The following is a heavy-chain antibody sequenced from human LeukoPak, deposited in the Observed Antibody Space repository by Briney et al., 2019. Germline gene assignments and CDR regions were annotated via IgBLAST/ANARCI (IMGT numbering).Heavy chain of an antibody. Sequence: GGSLRLSCAASGFTFRSYGMSWVRQAPGKGLEWVSAISGSGGSTDYADSVKGRFIISRDNSKNTLYLQMKSLRAEDTAVCYCAKDSYDVLMLSRAGWFDSWGQGTLVTVSS. J-gene: IGHJ5*01. CDR3: AKDSYDVLMLSRAGWFDS. V-gene: IGHV3-23*01. CDR1: GFTFRSYG. D-gene: IGHD2-8*01. CDR2: ISGSGGST.